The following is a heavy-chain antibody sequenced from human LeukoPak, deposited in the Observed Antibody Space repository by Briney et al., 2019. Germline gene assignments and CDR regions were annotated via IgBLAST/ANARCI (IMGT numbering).Heavy chain of an antibody. CDR1: GFTFSRRN. V-gene: IGHV3-64D*09. J-gene: IGHJ3*02. CDR3: VSDRETQEQI. D-gene: IGHD1-26*01. CDR2: ISYNGDST. Sequence: GGSLRLSCSGSGFTFSRRNMHWVRQAPGKGLEYVSAISYNGDSTYYVDSVKGRFTISRDNSKNTLDPQMSSLRPEDTAVYYCVSDRETQEQIWGPGTLVTVSS.